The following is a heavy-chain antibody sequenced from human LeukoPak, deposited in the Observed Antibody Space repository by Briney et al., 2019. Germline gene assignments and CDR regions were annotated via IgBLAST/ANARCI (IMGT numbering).Heavy chain of an antibody. V-gene: IGHV1-69*05. CDR1: GGTFSSYA. D-gene: IGHD3-22*01. Sequence: ASVKVSCKASGGTFSSYAISWVRQAPGQGLELMGGIIPIFGTANYAKKFQGRVTITTDESTSTAYMELSSLRSEDTAVYYCARGDDSSYAFDIWGRGTMVTVSS. CDR3: ARGDDSSYAFDI. J-gene: IGHJ3*02. CDR2: IIPIFGTA.